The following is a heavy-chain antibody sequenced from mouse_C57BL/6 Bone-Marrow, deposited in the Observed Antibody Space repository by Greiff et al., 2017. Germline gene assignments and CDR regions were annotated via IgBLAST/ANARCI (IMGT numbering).Heavy chain of an antibody. Sequence: EVQGVESGGDLVKPGGSLTLSCAASGFTFSSYGMSWVRQTPDKSLEWVATISSGGSYTYYPDSVKGRFTISRDNAKNNLYLQMSSLKSEDTAMYYCARHRTTVVAHWYFDVWGTGTTVTVSS. CDR2: ISSGGSYT. D-gene: IGHD1-1*01. V-gene: IGHV5-6*01. CDR1: GFTFSSYG. J-gene: IGHJ1*03. CDR3: ARHRTTVVAHWYFDV.